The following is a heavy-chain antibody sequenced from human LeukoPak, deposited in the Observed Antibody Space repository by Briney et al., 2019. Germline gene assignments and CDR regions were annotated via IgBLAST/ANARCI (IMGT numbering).Heavy chain of an antibody. V-gene: IGHV4-59*01. CDR1: NDSIKDYY. D-gene: IGHD5-12*01. CDR2: ISNSGST. CDR3: ARDIGYGLDY. Sequence: SETLSLTCTVSNDSIKDYYWNWLRQPPGKGLEWIGFISNSGSTNYNPSLKSRVTISVDTSKNQFSLKLSSVTAADTAVYYCARDIGYGLDYWGQGTLVSISS. J-gene: IGHJ4*02.